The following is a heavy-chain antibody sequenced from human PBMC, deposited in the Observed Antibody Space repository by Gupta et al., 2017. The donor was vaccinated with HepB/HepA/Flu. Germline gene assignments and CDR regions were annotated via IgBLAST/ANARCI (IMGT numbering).Heavy chain of an antibody. CDR3: ARIYFDSCYTGQWYFDL. V-gene: IGHV3-7*01. D-gene: IGHD2-2*02. CDR1: GFTFTTYW. Sequence: EVQLVESGGGLVQPGGSLRLSCAASGFTFTTYWLSWVRQAPGKGLEWLANIKPDGSGKYYVDSVTGRVTISRDNGENSRYLQMNSLRAEETALDYCARIYFDSCYTGQWYFDLGGRGTLVTVYS. J-gene: IGHJ2*01. CDR2: IKPDGSGK.